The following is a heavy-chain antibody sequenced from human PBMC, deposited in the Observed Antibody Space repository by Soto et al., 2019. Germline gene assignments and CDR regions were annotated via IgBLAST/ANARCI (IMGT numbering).Heavy chain of an antibody. V-gene: IGHV3-33*01. CDR1: GFTFSSYG. CDR3: ARDPGGMDAVGALDI. D-gene: IGHD2-15*01. CDR2: IWYDGSNK. J-gene: IGHJ3*02. Sequence: HPGGSLRLSCAASGFTFSSYGMHWVRQAPGKGLEWVAVIWYDGSNKYYADSVKGRFTISRDNSKNTLYLQMNSLRAEDTAVYYCARDPGGMDAVGALDIWGQGTMVTVSS.